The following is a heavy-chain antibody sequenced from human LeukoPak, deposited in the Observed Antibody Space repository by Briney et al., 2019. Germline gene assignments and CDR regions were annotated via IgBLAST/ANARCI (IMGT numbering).Heavy chain of an antibody. Sequence: GGSLRLSCAALGFTVSWTYFRWVRQAPGKGLEWVSVIYDGGDIYYAVSVRGRFAISRDISKNTVYVQMKGVRGEDTAVYYCARDPSGTGTGFDIWGQGTMVTGSS. CDR3: ARDPSGTGTGFDI. CDR2: IYDGGDI. D-gene: IGHD3/OR15-3a*01. CDR1: GFTVSWTY. V-gene: IGHV3-66*01. J-gene: IGHJ3*02.